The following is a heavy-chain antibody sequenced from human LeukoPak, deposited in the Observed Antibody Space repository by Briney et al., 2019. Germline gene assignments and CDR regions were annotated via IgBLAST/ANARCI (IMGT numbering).Heavy chain of an antibody. J-gene: IGHJ4*02. D-gene: IGHD6-19*01. CDR2: IWHDGSNK. CDR3: ALGSSGWYDGY. CDR1: GFTFSSYG. Sequence: GRSLRLSCAASGFTFSSYGMHWVRQAPGKGLEWVAVIWHDGSNKYYVDSVKGRFAISRDNSKNTLYLQMNSLRAEDTAVYYCALGSSGWYDGYWGQGTLVTVSS. V-gene: IGHV3-33*01.